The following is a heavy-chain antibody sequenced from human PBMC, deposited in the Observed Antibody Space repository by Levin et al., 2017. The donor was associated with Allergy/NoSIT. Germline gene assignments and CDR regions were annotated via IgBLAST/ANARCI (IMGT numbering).Heavy chain of an antibody. CDR1: GGSISSPY. CDR3: VTGNDPRKTGV. CDR2: VRESGTI. D-gene: IGHD3-16*01. Sequence: ASETLSLTCTVSGGSISSPYWNWIRQSPGKGLEWIGHVRESGTIYYNPSLKSRVFISVDRSKNQFSLKLNSVTAADTGVYYCVTGNDPRKTGVWDKGTTVTVSS. V-gene: IGHV4-59*11. J-gene: IGHJ6*03.